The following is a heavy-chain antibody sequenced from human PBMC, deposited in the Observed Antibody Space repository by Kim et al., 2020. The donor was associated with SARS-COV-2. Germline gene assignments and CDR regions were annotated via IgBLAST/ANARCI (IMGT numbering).Heavy chain of an antibody. CDR1: GFTFSSYG. V-gene: IGHV3-33*01. D-gene: IGHD6-13*01. J-gene: IGHJ4*02. Sequence: GGSLRLSCAASGFTFSSYGMHWVRQAPGKGLEWVAVIWYDGSNKYYADSVKGRFTISRDNSKNTLYLQMNSLRAEDTAVYYCAREGSSWDFDYWGQGTLVTVSS. CDR2: IWYDGSNK. CDR3: AREGSSWDFDY.